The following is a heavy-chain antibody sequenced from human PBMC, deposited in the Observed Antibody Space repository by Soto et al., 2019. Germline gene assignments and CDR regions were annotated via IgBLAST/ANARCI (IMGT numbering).Heavy chain of an antibody. V-gene: IGHV4-30-2*01. J-gene: IGHJ5*02. Sequence: KSSETLSLTCAVSGGSISSGGYSWSWIRQPPGKGLECIGYIYHSGSTYYNPSLKSRVTISVDRSKNQFSLKLSSVTAADTALYYCARTPDRWGQGTLVTVSS. CDR3: ARTPDR. D-gene: IGHD2-15*01. CDR1: GGSISSGGYS. CDR2: IYHSGST.